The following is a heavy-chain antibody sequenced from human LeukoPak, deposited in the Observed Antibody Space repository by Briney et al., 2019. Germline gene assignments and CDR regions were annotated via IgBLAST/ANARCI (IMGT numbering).Heavy chain of an antibody. J-gene: IGHJ4*02. CDR2: IYYSGST. CDR1: GGSISSGGYY. D-gene: IGHD5-12*01. V-gene: IGHV4-31*03. Sequence: PSQTLSLICTVSGGSISSGGYYWSWSRQHPGKGLEWIGYIYYSGSTYYNPSLKSRVTISVDTSKNQFSLKLSSVTAADTAVYYCASTESGYEGFDYWGQGTLVTVSS. CDR3: ASTESGYEGFDY.